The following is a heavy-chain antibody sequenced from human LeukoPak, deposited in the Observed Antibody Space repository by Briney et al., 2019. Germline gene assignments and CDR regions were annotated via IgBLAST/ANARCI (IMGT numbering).Heavy chain of an antibody. D-gene: IGHD5-24*01. CDR3: ARGHGWPADY. CDR2: IHYSGRS. CDR1: GGSISSYF. J-gene: IGHJ4*02. V-gene: IGHV4-59*01. Sequence: PSETLSLTCTVSGGSISSYFWSWIRQPPGKGLEWIGHIHYSGRSNYDPSLQSRVSISVDTSKNHFSLKLSSVTAADTAVYYCARGHGWPADYWGQGTLVTVSS.